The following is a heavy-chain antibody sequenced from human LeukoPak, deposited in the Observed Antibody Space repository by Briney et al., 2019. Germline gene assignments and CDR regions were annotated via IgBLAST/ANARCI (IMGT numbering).Heavy chain of an antibody. CDR1: GYTFTSYY. V-gene: IGHV1-46*01. Sequence: GAPVKVSCKASGYTFTSYYMHWVRQAPGQGLEWMGVINPSGGSTSHAQKFQGRVTMTRDTSTSTVYMELSSLRSEDTAVYYCARGGDQNYYDSSGYYSQGYWGQGTLVTVSS. CDR2: INPSGGST. D-gene: IGHD3-22*01. CDR3: ARGGDQNYYDSSGYYSQGY. J-gene: IGHJ4*02.